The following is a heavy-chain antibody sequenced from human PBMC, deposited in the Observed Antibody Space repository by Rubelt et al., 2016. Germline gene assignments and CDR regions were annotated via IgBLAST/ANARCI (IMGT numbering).Heavy chain of an antibody. V-gene: IGHV4-39*01. D-gene: IGHD6-25*01. CDR3: ARLGFSEAAGYYYYGMDV. Sequence: QLQLQESGPGLVKPSETLSLTCTVSGGSISSSSYYWGWIRQPPGKGLEWIGSIYYSGSTYYNPSPKGGVTISVETAKTTVALKLSSVTAAETAGYYCARLGFSEAAGYYYYGMDVWGQGTTVTVSS. CDR2: IYYSGST. CDR1: GGSISSSSYY. J-gene: IGHJ6*02.